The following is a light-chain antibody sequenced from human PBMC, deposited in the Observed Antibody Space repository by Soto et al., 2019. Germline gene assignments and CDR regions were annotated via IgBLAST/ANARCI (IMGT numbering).Light chain of an antibody. CDR3: QQYANSPPWT. Sequence: ENVLTQSPGTLSLSPGERATLYCRASQSVSSSSLAWYQQKPGQAPRLLIYGASSRATGIPDRFSGSESGTDFTLTISRLEPEDFAVYYCQQYANSPPWTFGQGTKVDIK. CDR1: QSVSSSS. J-gene: IGKJ1*01. V-gene: IGKV3-20*01. CDR2: GAS.